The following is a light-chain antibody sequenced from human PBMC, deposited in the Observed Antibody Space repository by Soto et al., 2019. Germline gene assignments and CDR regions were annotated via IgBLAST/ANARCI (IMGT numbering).Light chain of an antibody. CDR2: DAS. Sequence: DIQMTQSPSTLSASVGDRVTITCRASQSISSWLAWYQQKPGKAPKLLIYDASSLESGVPSRFSGIGSGTEFTLTISSLQPDDFATYYCQQYNSSPLTFGGGTKVDIK. CDR3: QQYNSSPLT. CDR1: QSISSW. J-gene: IGKJ4*01. V-gene: IGKV1-5*01.